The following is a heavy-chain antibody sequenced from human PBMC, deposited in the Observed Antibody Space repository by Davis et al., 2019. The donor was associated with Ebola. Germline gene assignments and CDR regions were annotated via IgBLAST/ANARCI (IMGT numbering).Heavy chain of an antibody. CDR3: ARTSSGWQNWYFDL. V-gene: IGHV5-51*01. CDR2: IYPGDSDT. D-gene: IGHD6-19*01. Sequence: GESLKISCEASGYSFTSYWIGWVRQLPGKGLEWMGIIYPGDSDTRYSPSFQGQVTISADKSISTAYLQWSSLKASDTAMYYCARTSSGWQNWYFDLWGRGTLVTVSS. J-gene: IGHJ2*01. CDR1: GYSFTSYW.